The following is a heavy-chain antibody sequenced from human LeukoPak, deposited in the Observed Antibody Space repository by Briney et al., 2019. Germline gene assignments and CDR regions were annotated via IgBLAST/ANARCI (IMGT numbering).Heavy chain of an antibody. Sequence: GGSLRLSCAASGFTFSSYWMHWVRQAPGKGLVWVSRINSDGSSTSYADSVKGRFTISRDNAKNTLYLQMNSLRAEDTAVYYCXXXYVAVAGRPWDYYYYMDVWGKGTTVTVSS. J-gene: IGHJ6*03. CDR1: GFTFSSYW. D-gene: IGHD6-19*01. CDR2: INSDGSST. CDR3: XXXYVAVAGRPWDYYYYMDV. V-gene: IGHV3-74*01.